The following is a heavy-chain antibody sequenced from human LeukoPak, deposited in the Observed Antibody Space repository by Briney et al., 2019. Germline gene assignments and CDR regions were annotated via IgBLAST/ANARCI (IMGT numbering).Heavy chain of an antibody. D-gene: IGHD6-13*01. CDR1: GGAISSFY. J-gene: IGHJ4*02. Sequence: PSETLSLTCSVSGGAISSFYWIWIRQTPGKGLEWIGCIQYSGSTEYNPSLESRVTISVDTSKNQFSLNLSSVTAADTAVYYCARVDSINWYDSRGYFDYWGQGTLVTVSS. CDR3: ARVDSINWYDSRGYFDY. CDR2: IQYSGST. V-gene: IGHV4-59*13.